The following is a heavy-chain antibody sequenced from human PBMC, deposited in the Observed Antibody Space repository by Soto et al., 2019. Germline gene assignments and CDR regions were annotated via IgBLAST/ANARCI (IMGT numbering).Heavy chain of an antibody. Sequence: GGSLRLSCAASGFTFSSYAMSWVRQAPGKGLEWVSAISGSGGSTYYADSVKGRFTISRDNSKNTLYLQMNSLRAEDTAVYYCAKKEDIVVVVAATGFDYWGQGTLVTVSS. V-gene: IGHV3-23*01. CDR2: ISGSGGST. J-gene: IGHJ4*02. CDR3: AKKEDIVVVVAATGFDY. D-gene: IGHD2-15*01. CDR1: GFTFSSYA.